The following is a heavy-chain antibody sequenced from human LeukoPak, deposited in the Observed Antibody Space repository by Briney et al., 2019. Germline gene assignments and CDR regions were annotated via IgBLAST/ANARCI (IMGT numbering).Heavy chain of an antibody. CDR2: ISAYNGNT. CDR3: ARAVAADYYYYGMDV. J-gene: IGHJ6*02. D-gene: IGHD6-19*01. V-gene: IGHV1-18*01. Sequence: ASVKVSCKASGYTFTTYAFSWVRQAPGQGLEWMGWISAYNGNTNYAQNLQGRVTMTTDTSTSTAYMELRSLRSDDTAVYYCARAVAADYYYYGMDVWGQGTTVTVSS. CDR1: GYTFTTYA.